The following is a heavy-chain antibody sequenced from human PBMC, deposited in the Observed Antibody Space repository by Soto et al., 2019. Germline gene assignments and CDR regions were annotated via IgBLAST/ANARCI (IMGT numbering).Heavy chain of an antibody. CDR1: GFTFSIYG. V-gene: IGHV3-33*01. D-gene: IGHD2-21*02. Sequence: VQLVESGGGVVQPGTSLILSCAASGFTFSIYGMQWVSQAPGKGLEWVAVIWYDGITKYYGDSVKGRFTISRDNSKNTVYLQRNSLRVEDTAVYYWVSDGSGGDGRYLDKWGQGNLVTTAS. J-gene: IGHJ4*02. CDR3: VSDGSGGDGRYLDK. CDR2: IWYDGITK.